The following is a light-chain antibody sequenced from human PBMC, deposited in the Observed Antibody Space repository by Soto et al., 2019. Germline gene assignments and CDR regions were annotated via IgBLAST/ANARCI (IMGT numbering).Light chain of an antibody. CDR2: DTS. CDR1: QSVNNY. V-gene: IGKV3-11*01. J-gene: IGKJ4*01. CDR3: QQRRNWPPS. Sequence: EIVLTQSPATLSLSPGERATLSCRASQSVNNYLAWYQQKPGQAPRLLIYDTSNRATGIPARFRGSGSGTDFTLTISSLEAEDFAVYYCQQRRNWPPSFGGGTKVEIK.